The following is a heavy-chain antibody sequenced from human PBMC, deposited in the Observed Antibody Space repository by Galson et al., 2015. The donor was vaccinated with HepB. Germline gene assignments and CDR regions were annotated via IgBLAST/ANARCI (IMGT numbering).Heavy chain of an antibody. J-gene: IGHJ5*02. CDR3: AKGPYSNILLSGGWFDP. V-gene: IGHV3-30*02. CDR2: IWPDGDNK. D-gene: IGHD4-11*01. CDR1: GVTFSNAG. Sequence: FLRLSCAASGVTFSNAGMHWVRQAPGKGLEWVASIWPDGDNKLYVDAVKGRFTIARDNSKNTLFRQMNSLTGEDTAVYYCAKGPYSNILLSGGWFDPWGQGTLVTVSS.